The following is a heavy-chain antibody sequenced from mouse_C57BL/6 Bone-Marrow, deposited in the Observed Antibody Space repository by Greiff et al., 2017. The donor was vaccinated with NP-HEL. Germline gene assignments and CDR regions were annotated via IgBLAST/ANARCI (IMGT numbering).Heavy chain of an antibody. Sequence: QVQLQQSGAELVKPGASVKMSCKASGYTFTTYPIEWVKQNHGKSLEWIGNFHPYNDDPAYNEQFNNKATLTVEKSSSTVDLALSRLTSDDSSVYYCARGGNYWYYFDYWGQGTTLTVSS. J-gene: IGHJ2*01. CDR3: ARGGNYWYYFDY. V-gene: IGHV1-47*01. CDR2: FHPYNDDP. CDR1: GYTFTTYP. D-gene: IGHD2-1*01.